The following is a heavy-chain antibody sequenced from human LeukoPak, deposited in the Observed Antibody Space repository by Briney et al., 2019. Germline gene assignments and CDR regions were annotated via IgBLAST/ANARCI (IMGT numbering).Heavy chain of an antibody. J-gene: IGHJ5*02. D-gene: IGHD5-24*01. CDR3: ARDLEMATTQA. V-gene: IGHV4-59*01. Sequence: ETLSLTCTVSGGSISSYYWSWIRQPPGKGLEWIGYIYYSGSTNYNPSLKSRVTISVDTSKNQFSLKLSSVTAADTAVYYCARDLEMATTQAWGQGTLVTVSS. CDR1: GGSISSYY. CDR2: IYYSGST.